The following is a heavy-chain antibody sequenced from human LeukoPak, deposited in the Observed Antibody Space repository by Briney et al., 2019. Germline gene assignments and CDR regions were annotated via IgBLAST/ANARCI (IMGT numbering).Heavy chain of an antibody. Sequence: GGSLRLSCAASGFTFDDYAMHWVRQAPGKGLEWVSGISWDSGSIGYADSVKGRFTISRDNAKNSLYLQMNSLRAEDTALYYCAKDMGYCSGGSCYLSYYYYGMDVWGQGTTVTVSS. D-gene: IGHD2-15*01. CDR3: AKDMGYCSGGSCYLSYYYYGMDV. CDR1: GFTFDDYA. V-gene: IGHV3-9*01. J-gene: IGHJ6*02. CDR2: ISWDSGSI.